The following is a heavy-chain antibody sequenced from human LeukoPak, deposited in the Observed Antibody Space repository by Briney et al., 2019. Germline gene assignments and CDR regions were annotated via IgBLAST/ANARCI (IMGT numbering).Heavy chain of an antibody. CDR2: IIPIFGTA. V-gene: IGHV1-69*13. J-gene: IGHJ6*03. CDR1: GGTFSSYA. Sequence: EASVKVSCKASGGTFSSYAISWVRQAPGPGLEWMGGIIPIFGTANYAQKFQGRVTITADESTSTAYMELSSLRSEDTAVYYCARGLDYYYYMDVWGKGTTVTVSS. CDR3: ARGLDYYYYMDV. D-gene: IGHD3/OR15-3a*01.